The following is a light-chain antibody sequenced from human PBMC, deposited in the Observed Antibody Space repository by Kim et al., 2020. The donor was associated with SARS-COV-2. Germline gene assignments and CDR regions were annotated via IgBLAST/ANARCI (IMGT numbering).Light chain of an antibody. CDR3: AAWDDSLLWG. Sequence: QSVLTQPPSASGTPGQRVTISCSGSSSNIGSNTVNWYQQLPGTAPKLLIYSNNQRPSGVPDRFSGSKSGTSASLAISGLQSEDEADYYCAAWDDSLLWGFGGGTQLTVL. J-gene: IGLJ3*02. CDR2: SNN. V-gene: IGLV1-44*01. CDR1: SSNIGSNT.